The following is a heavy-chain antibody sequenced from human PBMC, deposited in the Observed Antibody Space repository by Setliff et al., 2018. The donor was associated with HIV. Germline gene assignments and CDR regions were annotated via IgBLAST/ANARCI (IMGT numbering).Heavy chain of an antibody. J-gene: IGHJ4*02. CDR3: ARSRGTQQEEYYFDY. CDR1: GGSISSGRNY. V-gene: IGHV4-61*02. D-gene: IGHD5-12*01. Sequence: SETLSLTCTVSGGSISSGRNYWSWIRQTAGKGLEWIGRIYTSGSTNYNPSLKSRVTILLDPSKNQFSLKLSSVTAADTAVYYCARSRGTQQEEYYFDYWGPGTLVTVSS. CDR2: IYTSGST.